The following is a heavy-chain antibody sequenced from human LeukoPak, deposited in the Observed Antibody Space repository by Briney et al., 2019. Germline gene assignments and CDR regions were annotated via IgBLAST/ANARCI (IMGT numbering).Heavy chain of an antibody. CDR2: IKSKGDGGTT. J-gene: IGHJ4*02. CDR1: GFTFSNAW. Sequence: GGPLRLSCAASGFTFSNAWMNWVRQAPGKGLEWVGRIKSKGDGGTTDYAAPVKGRFTISREDSKNTLYLQMNSLKNEDTAVYYCTTDYGSGSYFSDYWGQGTLVTVSS. V-gene: IGHV3-15*01. D-gene: IGHD3-10*01. CDR3: TTDYGSGSYFSDY.